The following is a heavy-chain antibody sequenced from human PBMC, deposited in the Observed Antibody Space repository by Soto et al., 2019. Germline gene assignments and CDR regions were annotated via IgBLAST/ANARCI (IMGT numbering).Heavy chain of an antibody. CDR1: GGTFSSYA. CDR2: IIPIFGTA. V-gene: IGHV1-69*06. D-gene: IGHD3-3*01. CDR3: ARGHLLEWSTRLGMDV. Sequence: GASVQVSCKASGGTFSSYAISWVRQAPGQGLEWMGGIIPIFGTANYAQKFQGRVTITADKSTSTAYMELSSLRSEDTAVYYCARGHLLEWSTRLGMDVWGQGTTVTVSS. J-gene: IGHJ6*02.